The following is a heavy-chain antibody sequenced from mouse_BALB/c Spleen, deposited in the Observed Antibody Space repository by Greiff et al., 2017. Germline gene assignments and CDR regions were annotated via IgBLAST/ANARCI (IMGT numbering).Heavy chain of an antibody. CDR3: ARVYYDYGDRAMDY. J-gene: IGHJ4*01. V-gene: IGHV1-9*01. CDR2: ILPGSGST. Sequence: VKLQESGAELMKPGASVKISCKATGYTFSSYWIEWVKQRPGHGLEWIGEILPGSGSTNYNEKFKGKATFTADTSSNTAYMQLSSLTSEDSAVYYCARVYYDYGDRAMDYWGQGTSVTVSS. D-gene: IGHD2-4*01. CDR1: GYTFSSYW.